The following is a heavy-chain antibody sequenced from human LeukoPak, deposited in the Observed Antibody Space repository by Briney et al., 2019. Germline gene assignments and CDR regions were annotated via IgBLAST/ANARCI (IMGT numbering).Heavy chain of an antibody. CDR2: IYPADSDT. V-gene: IGHV5-51*01. CDR3: ARPDFGGNSFDY. D-gene: IGHD4-23*01. CDR1: GYSLTTHW. J-gene: IGHJ4*02. Sequence: GESLKISCKGSGYSLTTHWIGWVRQMPGKGLEWMGIIYPADSDTSYSPSFQGQVTISADKSISTAYLQWSSLKASDTAMYYCARPDFGGNSFDYWGQGTLVTVSS.